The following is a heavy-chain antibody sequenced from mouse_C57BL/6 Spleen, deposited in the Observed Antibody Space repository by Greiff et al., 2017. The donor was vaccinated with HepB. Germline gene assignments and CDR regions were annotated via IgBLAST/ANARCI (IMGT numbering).Heavy chain of an antibody. CDR3: ARSYYSNYVFDY. D-gene: IGHD2-5*01. CDR2: INPNNGGT. V-gene: IGHV1-26*01. J-gene: IGHJ2*01. Sequence: EVQLQQSGPELVKPGASVKISCKASGYTFTDYYMNWVKQSHGKSLEWIGDINPNNGGTSYNQKFKGKATLTVDKSSSTAYMELRSLTSEDSAVYYGARSYYSNYVFDYWGQGTTLTVSS. CDR1: GYTFTDYY.